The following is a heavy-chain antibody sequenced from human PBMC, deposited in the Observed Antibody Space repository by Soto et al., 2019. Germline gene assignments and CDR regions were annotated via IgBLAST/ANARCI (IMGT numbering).Heavy chain of an antibody. V-gene: IGHV1-69*01. Sequence: QVQLVQSGAEVKKPGSSVKVSCKASGGTFSSYAISWVRXAPXXXXXXXXGIIPIFGTANYAQKFQGRVTITADESTSTAYMELSSLRXEDXXVXXXXXGXXXXXXXXXXXMXVWGQGTTVTVSS. J-gene: IGHJ6*02. CDR3: XXGXXXXXXXXXXXMXV. CDR2: IIPIFGTA. CDR1: GGTFSSYA.